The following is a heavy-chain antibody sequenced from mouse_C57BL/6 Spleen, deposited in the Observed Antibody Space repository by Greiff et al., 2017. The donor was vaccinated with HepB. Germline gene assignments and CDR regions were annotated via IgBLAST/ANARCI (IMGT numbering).Heavy chain of an antibody. Sequence: EVNVVESGGGLVQPGGSLKLSCAASGFTFSDYYMYWVRQTPEKRLEWVAYISNGGGSTYYPDTVKGRFTISRDNAKNTLYLQMSRLKSEDTAMYYCARQGDYSNFFAYWGQGTLVTVSA. CDR1: GFTFSDYY. CDR3: ARQGDYSNFFAY. D-gene: IGHD2-5*01. V-gene: IGHV5-12*01. J-gene: IGHJ3*01. CDR2: ISNGGGST.